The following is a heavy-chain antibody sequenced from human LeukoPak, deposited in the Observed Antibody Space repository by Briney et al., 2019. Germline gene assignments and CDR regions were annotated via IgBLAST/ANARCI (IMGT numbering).Heavy chain of an antibody. Sequence: PSETLSLTCTVSGGSISSGTYYWGWIRQPPGKDLEWIGSISFSGNTYYSSSLRSRLTISVDASKSQFSLKLSSVTATDTAVYYCARLGYSYGFDYWGQGTLVTVSS. CDR2: ISFSGNT. V-gene: IGHV4-39*01. CDR1: GGSISSGTYY. CDR3: ARLGYSYGFDY. J-gene: IGHJ4*02. D-gene: IGHD5-18*01.